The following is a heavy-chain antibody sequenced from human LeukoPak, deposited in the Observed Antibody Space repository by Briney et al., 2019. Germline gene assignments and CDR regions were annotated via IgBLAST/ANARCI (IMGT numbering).Heavy chain of an antibody. V-gene: IGHV4-30-2*01. CDR2: IYHSGST. CDR1: GGSISSGGYY. J-gene: IGHJ4*02. Sequence: SETLSLTCTVSGGSISSGGYYWSWIRQPPGKGLEWIGYIYHSGSTYYNPSLKSRVTISVDRSKNQFSLKLSSVTAADTAVYYCARATNWNYVVYWGQGTLVTVSS. D-gene: IGHD1-7*01. CDR3: ARATNWNYVVY.